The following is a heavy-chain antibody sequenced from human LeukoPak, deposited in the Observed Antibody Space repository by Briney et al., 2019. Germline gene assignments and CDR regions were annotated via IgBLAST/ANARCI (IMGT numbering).Heavy chain of an antibody. CDR2: IKPDGSGK. CDR1: GFTFSSSG. CDR3: ASENFGN. V-gene: IGHV3-7*05. J-gene: IGHJ4*02. Sequence: TGGSLRLSCAASGFTFSSSGMHWVRQAPGKRLEWVANIKPDGSGKYYADSVKGRFTISRDNTKNSLFLQMNSLRAEDAAVYHCASENFGNWGQGTLVTVSS. D-gene: IGHD1-7*01.